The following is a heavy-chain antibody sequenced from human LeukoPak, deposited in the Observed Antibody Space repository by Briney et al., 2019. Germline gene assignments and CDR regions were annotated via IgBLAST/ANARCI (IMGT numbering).Heavy chain of an antibody. Sequence: SKTLSLTCTVSGGSISSYYWSWIRQPPGKGLEWIGYIYYSGSTNYNPSLKSRVTISVDTSKNQFSLKLSSVTAADTAVYYCARVAVPYYYYYGMDVWGQGTTVTVSS. J-gene: IGHJ6*02. CDR1: GGSISSYY. CDR3: ARVAVPYYYYYGMDV. CDR2: IYYSGST. D-gene: IGHD6-19*01. V-gene: IGHV4-59*01.